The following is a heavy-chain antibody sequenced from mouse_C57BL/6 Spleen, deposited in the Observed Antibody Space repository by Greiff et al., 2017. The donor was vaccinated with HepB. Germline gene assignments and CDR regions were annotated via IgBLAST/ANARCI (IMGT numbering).Heavy chain of an antibody. CDR3: AGGEYYAMDY. V-gene: IGHV1-82*01. J-gene: IGHJ4*01. CDR2: IYPGDGDT. Sequence: QVQLQQSGPELVKPGASVKISCKASGYAFSSSWMNWVKQRPGKGLEWIGRIYPGDGDTNYNGKFKGKATLTADKSSSTAYMPLSSLTSEDSAVYVCAGGEYYAMDYGGQGTSVTVSS. CDR1: GYAFSSSW.